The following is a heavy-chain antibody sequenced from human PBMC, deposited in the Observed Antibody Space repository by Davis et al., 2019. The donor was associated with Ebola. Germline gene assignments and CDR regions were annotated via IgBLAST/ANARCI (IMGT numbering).Heavy chain of an antibody. J-gene: IGHJ6*02. V-gene: IGHV1-46*01. CDR2: INPSGGST. D-gene: IGHD6-19*01. CDR1: GYTFTSYY. CDR3: AREIAVAGIYYYYYYGMDV. Sequence: ASVKVSCKASGYTFTSYYMHWVRQAPGQGLEWMGIINPSGGSTSYAQKFQGRVTMTRDTSTSTVYMELSSLRSEDTAVYYCAREIAVAGIYYYYYYGMDVWGQGTTVTVSS.